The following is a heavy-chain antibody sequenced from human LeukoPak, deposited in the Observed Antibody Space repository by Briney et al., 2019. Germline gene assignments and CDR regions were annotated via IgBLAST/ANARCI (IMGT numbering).Heavy chain of an antibody. V-gene: IGHV1-2*02. CDR3: ARDLGGYDLHFFDY. CDR1: GYTFTGDY. J-gene: IGHJ4*02. CDR2: INPNSGGT. Sequence: AASVKVSCKASGYTFTGDYMHWVRQAPGQGLEWMGWINPNSGGTNYAQKFQGRVTMTRDTSISTAYMELSRLRSDDTAVYYCARDLGGYDLHFFDYWGQGTLVTVSS. D-gene: IGHD5-12*01.